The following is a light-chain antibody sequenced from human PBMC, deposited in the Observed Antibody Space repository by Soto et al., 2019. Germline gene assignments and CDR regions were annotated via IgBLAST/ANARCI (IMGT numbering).Light chain of an antibody. Sequence: EVVMTQSPATLSVSPGERATLSCRANQSISSNLAWYQQKPGQAPRLLIYGAATRATGIPARFSGSGSRTDFTLTINSLQSEDFAVYYCQMYNNWVGTFGGGTKVDIK. J-gene: IGKJ4*01. CDR1: QSISSN. CDR2: GAA. CDR3: QMYNNWVGT. V-gene: IGKV3-15*01.